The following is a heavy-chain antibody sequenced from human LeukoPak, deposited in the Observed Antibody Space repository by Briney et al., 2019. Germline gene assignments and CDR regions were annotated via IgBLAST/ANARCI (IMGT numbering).Heavy chain of an antibody. J-gene: IGHJ4*02. CDR1: GGSITTYY. V-gene: IGHV4-59*01. D-gene: IGHD2-15*01. CDR3: ARVEGSCRGAGCYPFSFDD. Sequence: SETLSLACTVSGGSITTYYWSWIRQSPGKGLEWIGFIHDSGRTNYNPSLNSRVTISLDTSKNQLSLRLSSVPSADTAVYYCARVEGSCRGAGCYPFSFDDWGQGNLVTVSS. CDR2: IHDSGRT.